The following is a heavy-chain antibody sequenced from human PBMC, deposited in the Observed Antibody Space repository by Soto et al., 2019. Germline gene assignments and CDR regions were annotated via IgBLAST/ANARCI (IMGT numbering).Heavy chain of an antibody. CDR2: IKQDGSEK. CDR3: ARDGYSAGFDI. Sequence: PGGSLRLSCAASGFTFSSYYMRWVRQPPGKGLEWVANIKQDGSEKYYVDSVKGRFTISRDNAKNSLYLQMNSLRAEDTAVYYCARDGYSAGFDIWGQGTMVTVSS. J-gene: IGHJ3*02. D-gene: IGHD5-18*01. CDR1: GFTFSSYY. V-gene: IGHV3-7*01.